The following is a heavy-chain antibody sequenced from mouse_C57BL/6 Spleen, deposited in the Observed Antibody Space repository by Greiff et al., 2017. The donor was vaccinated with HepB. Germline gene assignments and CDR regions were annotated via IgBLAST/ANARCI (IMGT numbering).Heavy chain of an antibody. J-gene: IGHJ2*01. V-gene: IGHV1-50*01. CDR1: GYTFTSYW. Sequence: VQLQQPGAELVKPGASVKLSCKASGYTFTSYWMQWVKQRPGQGLEWIGEIDPSDSYTNYNKKLKGKATLTVDTSSSTAYMQLSSLASEDSAVYYCASLGDGYYDYWGQGTTLTVSS. D-gene: IGHD2-3*01. CDR2: IDPSDSYT. CDR3: ASLGDGYYDY.